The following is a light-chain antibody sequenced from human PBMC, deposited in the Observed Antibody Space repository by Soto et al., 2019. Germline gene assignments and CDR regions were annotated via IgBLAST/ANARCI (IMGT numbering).Light chain of an antibody. CDR2: AAT. Sequence: DIQITQSPYSLSASVGDSVTITCRASQNIRTYLNWYQQKPGRAPKLLIYAATTLHTGVPSRFSGSGSGTDFTLTISSLQPEDFATYYCQQSYYTPRTFGQGTKVDIK. V-gene: IGKV1-39*01. CDR1: QNIRTY. CDR3: QQSYYTPRT. J-gene: IGKJ1*01.